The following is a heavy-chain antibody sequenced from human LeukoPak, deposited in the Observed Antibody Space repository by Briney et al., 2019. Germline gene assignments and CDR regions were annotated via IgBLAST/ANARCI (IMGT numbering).Heavy chain of an antibody. CDR2: INWNGGST. J-gene: IGHJ4*02. CDR1: GFTFDDYG. D-gene: IGHD3-22*01. V-gene: IGHV3-20*04. Sequence: GGSLRLSCAASGFTFDDYGMSWVRQAPGKGLEWVSGINWNGGSTGYAGSVKGRFTISRDNAKNSLYLQMNSLRAEDTALYYCARNLVGYYDSSGYYYFGQGTLVTVSS. CDR3: ARNLVGYYDSSGYYY.